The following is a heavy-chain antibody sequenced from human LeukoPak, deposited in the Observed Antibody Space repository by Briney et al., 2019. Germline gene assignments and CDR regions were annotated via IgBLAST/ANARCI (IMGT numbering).Heavy chain of an antibody. D-gene: IGHD1-26*01. J-gene: IGHJ4*02. CDR1: GYTFTGYY. CDR3: ARDLGYLSGSSLDC. CDR2: INPNSGGT. V-gene: IGHV1-2*02. Sequence: VASVTVSCKASGYTFTGYYMHWVRQAPGQGLEWMGWINPNSGGTNYAQKFQGRVTMTRDTSISTAYMELSRLRSDDTAVYYCARDLGYLSGSSLDCWGQGTLVTVSS.